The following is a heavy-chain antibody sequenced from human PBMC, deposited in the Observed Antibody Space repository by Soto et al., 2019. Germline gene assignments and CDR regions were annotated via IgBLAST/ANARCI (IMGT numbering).Heavy chain of an antibody. CDR2: INPSGGHT. D-gene: IGHD2-21*02. V-gene: IGHV1-46*03. J-gene: IGHJ4*02. CDR3: ARGGHVVVVTAAFDY. CDR1: GNTFSNYY. Sequence: QVQLVQSGAEVKKPGASVKVSCKASGNTFSNYYIHWVRQAPGQGLEWMGTINPSGGHTTYAQKFLGRVTMNRDASKSTLYMELTSLRFEDTAVYYCARGGHVVVVTAAFDYWGQGTLVTVSS.